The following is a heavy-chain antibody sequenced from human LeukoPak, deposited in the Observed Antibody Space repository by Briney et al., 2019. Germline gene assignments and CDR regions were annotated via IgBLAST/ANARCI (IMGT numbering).Heavy chain of an antibody. CDR1: GGSISSYY. CDR2: LSKSGNT. D-gene: IGHD3-9*01. Sequence: PSETLSLTCTVSGGSISSYYWSWIRLPPGKGLEWIGYLSKSGNTNYSPSLESRVTISGDTSKNQFFLKLSSVTAADTAVYYCARARYVNSFYAFDIWGQGTLVTVSS. J-gene: IGHJ3*02. CDR3: ARARYVNSFYAFDI. V-gene: IGHV4-59*01.